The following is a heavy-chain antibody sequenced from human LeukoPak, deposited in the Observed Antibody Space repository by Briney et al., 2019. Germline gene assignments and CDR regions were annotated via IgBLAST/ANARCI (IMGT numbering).Heavy chain of an antibody. J-gene: IGHJ4*02. Sequence: PGRSLRLSCAASGFTFHDYAMQWLRQAPAKGLEWVSGISWNSGSIGYADSVKGRFTISRDNAKNSLYLQMNSLRAEDTASYYCARTPSYCSGGRCYVSHYFDYWGQGTLATVSS. D-gene: IGHD2-15*01. V-gene: IGHV3-9*01. CDR2: ISWNSGSI. CDR1: GFTFHDYA. CDR3: ARTPSYCSGGRCYVSHYFDY.